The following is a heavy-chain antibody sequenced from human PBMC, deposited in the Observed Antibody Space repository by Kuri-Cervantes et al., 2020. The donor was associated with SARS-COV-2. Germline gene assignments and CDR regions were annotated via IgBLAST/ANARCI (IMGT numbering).Heavy chain of an antibody. V-gene: IGHV4-34*01. J-gene: IGHJ6*02. CDR1: GGSFSDYY. CDR2: INHSGNT. Sequence: ESLKISCAVYGGSFSDYYWSWVRQPPGKGLEWIGEINHSGNTNYDPSLKSRVTISIDTSKNQFSLKLSSVTAADTAVYYCARGGRYCSSTSCLPYYYYYGMDVRGQGTTVTVSS. CDR3: ARGGRYCSSTSCLPYYYYYGMDV. D-gene: IGHD2-2*01.